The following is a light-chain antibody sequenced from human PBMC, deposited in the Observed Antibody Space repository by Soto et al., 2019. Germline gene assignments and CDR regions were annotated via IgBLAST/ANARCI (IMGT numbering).Light chain of an antibody. J-gene: IGLJ2*01. CDR3: SSYTTGTPPVV. Sequence: QSALTQPASVSGSPGQSVTISCTGTSSDVGGYNYVSWYQQRPGKAPKFMIYDVSNRPSGVSTRFSGSKSGNTASLTISGLQAGDEGDYYCSSYTTGTPPVVFGGGTKLTVL. V-gene: IGLV2-14*01. CDR2: DVS. CDR1: SSDVGGYNY.